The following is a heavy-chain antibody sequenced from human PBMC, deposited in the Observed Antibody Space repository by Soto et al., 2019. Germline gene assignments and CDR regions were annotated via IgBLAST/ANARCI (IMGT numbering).Heavy chain of an antibody. CDR2: IWYDGSNK. CDR3: ARGSSGWYGRGFYYYYYGMDV. D-gene: IGHD6-19*01. CDR1: GFTFISYG. J-gene: IGHJ6*02. V-gene: IGHV3-33*01. Sequence: PGGSLRLSCAASGFTFISYGMHWGRQAPGKGLEWVAVIWYDGSNKYYADSVKGRFTISRDNSKNTLYLQMNSLRAEDTAVYYCARGSSGWYGRGFYYYYYGMDVWGQGTTVTVSS.